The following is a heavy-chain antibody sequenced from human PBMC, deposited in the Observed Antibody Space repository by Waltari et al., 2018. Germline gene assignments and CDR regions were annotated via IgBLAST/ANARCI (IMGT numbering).Heavy chain of an antibody. D-gene: IGHD6-19*01. Sequence: EVQLVESGGGLVQPGRSLRLSCAASGVTFDDYAMHWVRQAPGKGLEWVSGISWNSGSIGYADSVKGRFTISRDNAKNSLYLQMNSLRAEDTALYYCAKDGEDSSGWYYFDYWGQGTLVTVSS. CDR3: AKDGEDSSGWYYFDY. J-gene: IGHJ4*02. V-gene: IGHV3-9*01. CDR2: ISWNSGSI. CDR1: GVTFDDYA.